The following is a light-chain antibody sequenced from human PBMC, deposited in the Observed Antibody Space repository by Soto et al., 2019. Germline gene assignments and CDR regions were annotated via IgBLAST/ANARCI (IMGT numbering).Light chain of an antibody. Sequence: QSALTQAASVSGSPGQSITISCTGTSSDVGGYNYVSWYQHHPGKAPELMIYEVSKRPSGVPDRFSGSKSGNTASLTVSGLQAEDEADYYCSSYAGSNNLRVFGTGTKLTVL. CDR3: SSYAGSNNLRV. V-gene: IGLV2-8*01. CDR2: EVS. CDR1: SSDVGGYNY. J-gene: IGLJ1*01.